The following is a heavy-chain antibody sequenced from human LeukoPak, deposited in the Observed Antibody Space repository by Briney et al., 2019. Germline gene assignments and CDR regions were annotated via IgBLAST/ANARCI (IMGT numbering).Heavy chain of an antibody. CDR3: AKEPNY. Sequence: GGSLRLSCAASGFTFSTYGMHWVRQAPGKGLEWVAIIWYDGSNKYYADSVKGRFTISRDNSKNTLYLQMNSLRAEDTAVYYCAKEPNYWGQGTLVTVSS. V-gene: IGHV3-30*02. CDR2: IWYDGSNK. J-gene: IGHJ4*02. CDR1: GFTFSTYG.